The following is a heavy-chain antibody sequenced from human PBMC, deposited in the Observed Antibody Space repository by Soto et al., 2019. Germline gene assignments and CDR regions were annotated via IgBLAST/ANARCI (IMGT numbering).Heavy chain of an antibody. J-gene: IGHJ4*02. CDR1: GFTFSRYA. V-gene: IGHV3-23*01. Sequence: EVQLLESGGGLVQPGGSLRLSCAASGFTFSRYARSWVRQAPGKGLEWVSAISGSGGSTYYADSGKGRFTISRDNSKNTLYLQMNSLRAEDTAVYYCAKASGWFGEFDYGGQGTLVTVSS. D-gene: IGHD3-10*01. CDR3: AKASGWFGEFDY. CDR2: ISGSGGST.